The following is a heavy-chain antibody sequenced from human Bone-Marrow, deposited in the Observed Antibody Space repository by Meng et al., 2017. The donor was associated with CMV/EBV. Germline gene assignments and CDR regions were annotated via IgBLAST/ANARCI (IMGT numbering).Heavy chain of an antibody. CDR2: INGDGSKT. D-gene: IGHD2-2*01. CDR3: AKSVLVPATAPCSICLGPDF. Sequence: GESLKISCAASGFTFSNYAMGWVRQAPGKGLEWVSVINGDGSKTYYSDSVKGRLTISRDDSQNTLYLQMNSLRAEDTAVYHCAKSVLVPATAPCSICLGPDFWGQGALVTVSS. V-gene: IGHV3-23*03. CDR1: GFTFSNYA. J-gene: IGHJ4*02.